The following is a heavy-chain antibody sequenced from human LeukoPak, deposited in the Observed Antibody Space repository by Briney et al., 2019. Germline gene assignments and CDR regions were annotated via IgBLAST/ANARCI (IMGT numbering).Heavy chain of an antibody. CDR2: INHSGST. J-gene: IGHJ1*01. Sequence: SETLSLTCAVYGGSFSGYYWSWIRQPPGKGLEWIGEINHSGSTNHNPSLKSRVTISVDTSKNQFSLKLSSVTAADTAVYYCASRAGATTRYFQHWGQGTLVTVSS. V-gene: IGHV4-34*01. CDR1: GGSFSGYY. D-gene: IGHD1-26*01. CDR3: ASRAGATTRYFQH.